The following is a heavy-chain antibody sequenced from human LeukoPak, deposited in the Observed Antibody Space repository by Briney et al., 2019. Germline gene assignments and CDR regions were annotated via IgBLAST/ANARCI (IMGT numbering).Heavy chain of an antibody. V-gene: IGHV3-48*04. CDR1: GFTFSSYS. J-gene: IGHJ4*02. CDR3: AKDPNRGGLSNYGYEWSY. Sequence: GGSLRLSCAASGFTFSSYSMSWVRQVPGKGLEWVSYISTSSSTIYYADSVKGRFTISRDNAKNSLYLQMNSLRAEDTAVYYCAKDPNRGGLSNYGYEWSYWGQGTLVTVSS. D-gene: IGHD5-18*01. CDR2: ISTSSSTI.